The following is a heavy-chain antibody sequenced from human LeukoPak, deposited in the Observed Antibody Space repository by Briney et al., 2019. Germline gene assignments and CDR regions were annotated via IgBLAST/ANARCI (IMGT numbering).Heavy chain of an antibody. V-gene: IGHV4-34*01. Sequence: SETLSLTCAVYGGSFSGYYWSWIRQPPGKGLEWIGEINHSGSTNYNPSLKSRVTISVDTSKNQFSLKLSSVTAADTAVYYCARAQREMATILDYWGQGTLVTVSS. D-gene: IGHD5-24*01. CDR1: GGSFSGYY. J-gene: IGHJ4*02. CDR2: INHSGST. CDR3: ARAQREMATILDY.